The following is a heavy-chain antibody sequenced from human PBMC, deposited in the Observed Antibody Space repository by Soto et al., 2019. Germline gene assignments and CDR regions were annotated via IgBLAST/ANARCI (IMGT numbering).Heavy chain of an antibody. CDR1: GYILSSYY. J-gene: IGHJ5*02. CDR2: INPSGDST. Sequence: ASVKVSCKASGYILSSYYMHWVRQAPGQGLEWMGIINPSGDSTTYAQKFQGRVTMTRDTSTSIVYMELSSLRSEDTAMYYCARSYCGGDCPNNWFDPWGQGTLVTVSS. CDR3: ARSYCGGDCPNNWFDP. V-gene: IGHV1-46*01. D-gene: IGHD2-21*02.